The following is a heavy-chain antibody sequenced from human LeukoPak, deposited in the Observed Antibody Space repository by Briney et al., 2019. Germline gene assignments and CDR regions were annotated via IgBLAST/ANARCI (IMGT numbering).Heavy chain of an antibody. D-gene: IGHD4-17*01. CDR2: ISSSGGYI. V-gene: IGHV3-21*06. CDR3: ARLRDTVTSASDY. CDR1: GFNIKTYS. Sequence: GGSLRLSCAASGFNIKTYSMTWVRQAPGKGLEWVSTISSSGGYIYYADSVKGRFAISRDTAKNSLYLQMTSLRVEDTAVYNCARLRDTVTSASDYWGQGTLVTVSP. J-gene: IGHJ4*02.